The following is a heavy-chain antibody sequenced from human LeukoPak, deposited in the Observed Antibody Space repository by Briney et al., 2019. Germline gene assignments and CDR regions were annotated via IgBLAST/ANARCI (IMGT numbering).Heavy chain of an antibody. V-gene: IGHV3-48*02. J-gene: IGHJ4*02. CDR2: ISSPSTNI. CDR1: GFIFTSYS. Sequence: GGSLRLSCAASGFIFTSYSMNWVRQAPGKGLEWVSYISSPSTNIYYVDSVNGRFTISRDNAMNSLYLQMNNLRDEDTAVYYCARESYWGSAGKGFDCWGQGTLVTVSS. CDR3: ARESYWGSAGKGFDC. D-gene: IGHD7-27*01.